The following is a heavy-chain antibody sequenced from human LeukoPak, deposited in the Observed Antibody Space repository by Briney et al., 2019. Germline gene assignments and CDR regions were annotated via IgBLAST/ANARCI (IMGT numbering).Heavy chain of an antibody. D-gene: IGHD4-17*01. CDR3: ARGPNGRTFDI. Sequence: PGRSLRLSCAASGFTFTTYNMNWVRQAPGKGLEWVSFISSSSNYIYYADSVKGRFTISRDNAEDSLYLQMNSLTAEDRAVYYCARGPNGRTFDIWGQGTMVTVSS. CDR1: GFTFTTYN. J-gene: IGHJ3*02. CDR2: ISSSSNYI. V-gene: IGHV3-21*01.